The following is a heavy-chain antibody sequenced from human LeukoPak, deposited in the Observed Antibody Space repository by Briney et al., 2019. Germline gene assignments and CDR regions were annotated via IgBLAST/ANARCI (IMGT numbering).Heavy chain of an antibody. V-gene: IGHV3-30*01. Sequence: GRSLRLSCAASGFTFSSYAMHWVRHAPGKGLEWVVVISYDGSNKYYADSVKGRFTISRDNSKNTLYLQMNSLRAEDTAVYYCAREGNWQHAFDIWGQGTMVTVSS. CDR3: AREGNWQHAFDI. CDR2: ISYDGSNK. J-gene: IGHJ3*02. D-gene: IGHD1-1*01. CDR1: GFTFSSYA.